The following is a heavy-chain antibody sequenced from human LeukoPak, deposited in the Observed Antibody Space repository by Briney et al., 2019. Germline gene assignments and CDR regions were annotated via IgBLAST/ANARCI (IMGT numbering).Heavy chain of an antibody. D-gene: IGHD2-2*01. CDR3: ARVDCSSTSCYQSHYYYYYAMDV. J-gene: IGHJ6*02. Sequence: ASVKVSCKAPGYTFTGYYIHWVRQAPGQGLEWMGLISPTSGGTNYAQKFQGRVTMTRDTSISTAYMDLSRLRSDDTAVYYCARVDCSSTSCYQSHYYYYYAMDVWGQGTTVTVSS. CDR1: GYTFTGYY. CDR2: ISPTSGGT. V-gene: IGHV1-2*02.